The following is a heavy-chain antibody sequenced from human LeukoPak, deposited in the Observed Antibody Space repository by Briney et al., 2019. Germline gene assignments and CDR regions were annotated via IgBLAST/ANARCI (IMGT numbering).Heavy chain of an antibody. V-gene: IGHV3-20*04. CDR1: GLTFDDYG. CDR3: ARDSCSSSSLPGVY. Sequence: QPGGSLRLSCAASGLTFDDYGTSWVRQAPGNGLEWGSGINWSGGSTGYADSVKGRFTISRDNAKNSLYLQMNSLRAEDTALYYCARDSCSSSSLPGVYGSQGTLVIVSS. D-gene: IGHD2-2*01. CDR2: INWSGGST. J-gene: IGHJ4*02.